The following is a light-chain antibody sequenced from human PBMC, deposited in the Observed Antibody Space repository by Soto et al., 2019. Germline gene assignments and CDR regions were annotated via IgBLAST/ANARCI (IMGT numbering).Light chain of an antibody. Sequence: DIQMTQSPSTLSASVGDRVTITCRASQSINTRLAWYQQKPGEATKILIYDVSTLERGVPSKFSGSGSGTEFTLTISSLQPDDCATLYCQQYKTYSRTFGQGTKVEVK. CDR2: DVS. CDR3: QQYKTYSRT. V-gene: IGKV1-5*03. CDR1: QSINTR. J-gene: IGKJ1*01.